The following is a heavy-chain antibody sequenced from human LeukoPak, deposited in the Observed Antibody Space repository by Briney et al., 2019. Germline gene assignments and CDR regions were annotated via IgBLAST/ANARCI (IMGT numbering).Heavy chain of an antibody. J-gene: IGHJ5*02. CDR2: FDPEDGET. V-gene: IGHV1-24*01. CDR3: ATADHCSGGSCYSGWFDP. CDR1: GYTLTELS. D-gene: IGHD2-15*01. Sequence: ATVKVSCKVSGYTLTELSMHWVRQAPGKGLEWMGGFDPEDGETVYAQKFQGRVTMTEDTSTDTAYMELSSLRSEDTAVYYCATADHCSGGSCYSGWFDPWGQGTLVTVSS.